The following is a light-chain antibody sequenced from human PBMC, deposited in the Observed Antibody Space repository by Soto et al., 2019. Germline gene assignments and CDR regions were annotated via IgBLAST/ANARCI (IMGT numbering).Light chain of an antibody. CDR3: QHYNNLPLT. J-gene: IGKJ4*01. CDR1: QSVSSY. CDR2: GVS. V-gene: IGKV3-15*01. Sequence: EIVLTQSPATLSLSPGERATLSCRASQSVSSYLAWYQHKPGLAPRLLIYGVSTRATGIPVRFSGSGSGTEITLSISSLQSEDSAIYYCQHYNNLPLTFGGGTKVDIK.